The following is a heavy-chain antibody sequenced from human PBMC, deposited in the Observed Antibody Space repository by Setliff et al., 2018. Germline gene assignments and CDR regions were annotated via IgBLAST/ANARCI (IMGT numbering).Heavy chain of an antibody. CDR2: NSDSSIYI. CDR1: GFTFSTYS. D-gene: IGHD6-25*01. CDR3: ARSPANGGHDAFDV. Sequence: PGGSLRLSCAASGFTFSTYSMHWVRQAPGKGLEWVSSNSDSSIYIYYVDSVRGRFTISRDNAQNSLYLQMDSLRAEDTAVYYCARSPANGGHDAFDVWGQGTMVTV. J-gene: IGHJ3*01. V-gene: IGHV3-21*01.